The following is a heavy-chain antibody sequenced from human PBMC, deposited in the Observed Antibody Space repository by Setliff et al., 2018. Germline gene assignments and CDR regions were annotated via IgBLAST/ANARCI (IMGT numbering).Heavy chain of an antibody. Sequence: ASVKVSCKASGYTFTSYDINWVRQATGQGLEWMGWMNPNSGNTGYAQKFQGRVTITRNTSISTAYMELSSLRSEDTAVYYCARRVRIAVLHLYYFEYWGQGTLVTVSS. CDR2: MNPNSGNT. CDR3: ARRVRIAVLHLYYFEY. V-gene: IGHV1-8*03. J-gene: IGHJ4*02. D-gene: IGHD6-19*01. CDR1: GYTFTSYD.